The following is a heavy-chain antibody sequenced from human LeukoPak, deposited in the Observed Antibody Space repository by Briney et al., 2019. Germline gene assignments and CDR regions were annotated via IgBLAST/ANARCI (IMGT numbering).Heavy chain of an antibody. Sequence: SETLSLTWTVSGGSICSYYWSWIRQPPGKGLEWIGYIYYSGSTNYNPSLKSRVTISVDTSKNQFSLKLSSVTAADTAVYYCARVSQPYDSSGYYYSGNGAFDIWGQGTMVTVSS. V-gene: IGHV4-59*01. D-gene: IGHD3-22*01. J-gene: IGHJ3*02. CDR3: ARVSQPYDSSGYYYSGNGAFDI. CDR1: GGSICSYY. CDR2: IYYSGST.